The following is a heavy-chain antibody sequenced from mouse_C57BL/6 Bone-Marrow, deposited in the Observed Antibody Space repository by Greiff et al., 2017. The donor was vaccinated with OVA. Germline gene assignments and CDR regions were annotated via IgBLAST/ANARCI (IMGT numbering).Heavy chain of an antibody. CDR1: GYTFTSYW. D-gene: IGHD2-1*01. CDR3: ARGDGNYGGDPPWFAY. Sequence: QVQLQQPGAELVKPGASVKLSCKASGYTFTSYWMQWVKQRPGQGLEWIGEIDPSDSYTNYNQKFKGKATLTVDTSSSTAYMQLSSLTSEDSAVYYCARGDGNYGGDPPWFAYWGQGTLVTVSA. V-gene: IGHV1-50*01. CDR2: IDPSDSYT. J-gene: IGHJ3*01.